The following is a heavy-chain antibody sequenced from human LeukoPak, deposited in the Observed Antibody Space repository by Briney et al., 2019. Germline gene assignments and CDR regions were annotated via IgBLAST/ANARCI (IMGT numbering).Heavy chain of an antibody. CDR1: GFTFSSYA. CDR3: ARAGLDGYNYDNWFDP. V-gene: IGHV3-30*04. Sequence: VGSLRLSCAASGFTFSSYAMHWVRQAPGKGLEWVAVISYDGSNKYYADSVKGRFTISRDNSKNTLYLQMNSLRAEDTAVYYCARAGLDGYNYDNWFDPWGQGTLVTVSS. J-gene: IGHJ5*02. CDR2: ISYDGSNK. D-gene: IGHD5-24*01.